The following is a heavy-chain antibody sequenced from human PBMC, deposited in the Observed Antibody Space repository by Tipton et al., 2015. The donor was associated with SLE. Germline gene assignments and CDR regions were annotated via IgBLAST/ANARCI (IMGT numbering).Heavy chain of an antibody. CDR2: VNPSGGST. Sequence: QSEAEVKKPGASVKVSCKASGYTFTSYYMHWVRQAPGQGLEWMGIVNPSGGSTSYAQKFQGRVTMTRAPSTGTSYMELGSLRSEDTAVYYCGRGDRTHEAFDIWGQGTMVTVSS. V-gene: IGHV1-46*01. J-gene: IGHJ3*02. CDR1: GYTFTSYY. CDR3: GRGDRTHEAFDI.